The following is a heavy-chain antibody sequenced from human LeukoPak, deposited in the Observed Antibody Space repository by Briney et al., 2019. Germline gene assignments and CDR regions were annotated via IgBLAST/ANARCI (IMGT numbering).Heavy chain of an antibody. D-gene: IGHD3-16*02. CDR1: GFTFDDYA. V-gene: IGHV3-9*01. Sequence: GGSLRLSCAASGFTFDDYAMHWVRQAPGKGLEWVSGISWNSGSIGYADSVKGRFTISRDNAKNSLYLQMNSLRAEDTALYYCAKDATPRYMTDDAFDIWGQGTMVTVSS. CDR3: AKDATPRYMTDDAFDI. CDR2: ISWNSGSI. J-gene: IGHJ3*02.